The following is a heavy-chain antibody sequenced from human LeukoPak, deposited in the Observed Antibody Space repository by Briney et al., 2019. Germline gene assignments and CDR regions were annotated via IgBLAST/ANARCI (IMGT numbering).Heavy chain of an antibody. D-gene: IGHD5-18*01. CDR3: ARHRGGYNCHDY. J-gene: IGHJ4*02. CDR2: VFHSGST. CDR1: GDSVSSNYW. V-gene: IGHV4-4*02. Sequence: PSETLSLTCAVSGDSVSSNYWWSWVRRSPGKGLEWIGEVFHSGSTNYNPSLMGRVTISLDKSKNQVSLKLRSVTAADTAVYYCARHRGGYNCHDYWGQGALVTVSS.